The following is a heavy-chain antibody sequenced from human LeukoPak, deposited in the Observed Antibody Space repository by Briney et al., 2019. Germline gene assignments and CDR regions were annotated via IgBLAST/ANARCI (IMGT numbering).Heavy chain of an antibody. CDR3: AKQISVVDTAMWDWFDP. J-gene: IGHJ5*02. CDR1: GFTFSSYA. V-gene: IGHV3-23*01. Sequence: GGSLRLSCAASGFTFSSYAMSWVRQAPGKGLEWASAISGSGGSTYYADSVKGRFTISRDNSKNTLYLQMNSLRAEDTAVYYCAKQISVVDTAMWDWFDPWGQGTLVTVSS. CDR2: ISGSGGST. D-gene: IGHD5-18*01.